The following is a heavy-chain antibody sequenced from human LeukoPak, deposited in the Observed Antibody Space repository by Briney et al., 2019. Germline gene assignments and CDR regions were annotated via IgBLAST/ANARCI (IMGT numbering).Heavy chain of an antibody. D-gene: IGHD2-2*01. Sequence: GESLKISCKGSGYSFTSYWIGWVRQMPGKGLEWMGIIYPGDSDTRYSPSFQGQVTISADKSISTACLQWSSLKASDTAMYYCARHVSSSRVAFDIWGQGTLVTVSS. V-gene: IGHV5-51*01. J-gene: IGHJ3*02. CDR2: IYPGDSDT. CDR1: GYSFTSYW. CDR3: ARHVSSSRVAFDI.